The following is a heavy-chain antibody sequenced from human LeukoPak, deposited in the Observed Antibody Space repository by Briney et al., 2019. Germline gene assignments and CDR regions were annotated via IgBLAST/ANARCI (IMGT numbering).Heavy chain of an antibody. CDR2: ISGSGGST. Sequence: GGSLRLSCAASGFTFSSYAMSWVRQARGRGLEWGSAISGSGGSTYYADSVKGRFTISRDNSKNTLYLQMNSLRAEDTAVYYCAKIGLNGVAPIFDSWGQGTLVTVSS. J-gene: IGHJ4*02. CDR1: GFTFSSYA. D-gene: IGHD3-10*01. CDR3: AKIGLNGVAPIFDS. V-gene: IGHV3-23*01.